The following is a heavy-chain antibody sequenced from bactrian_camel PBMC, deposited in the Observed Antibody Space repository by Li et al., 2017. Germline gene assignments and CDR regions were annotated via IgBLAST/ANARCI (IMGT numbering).Heavy chain of an antibody. CDR2: IGSDGKVM. CDR3: AMSSPGFCYTFGINGYKY. Sequence: QVQLVESGGGSVQAGGSLRLSCVASTFTPGSSRYCLAWFRQVPGTEREGVARIGSDGKVMYTDAVKGRFTISRDNAKKTLYLQMDSLSPSDTGVYYCAMSSPGFCYTFGINGYKYWGQGTQVTVS. D-gene: IGHD2*01. CDR1: TFTPGSSRYC. J-gene: IGHJ4*01. V-gene: IGHV3S6*01.